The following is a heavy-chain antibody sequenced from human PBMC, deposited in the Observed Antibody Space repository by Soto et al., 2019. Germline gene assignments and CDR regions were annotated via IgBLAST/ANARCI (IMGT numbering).Heavy chain of an antibody. Sequence: GGALRLSCAASGFTFSTYGMQWFRQAPGKGLEWVAVISYDGYLKYYVDAVKGRFTVARDNSKNTLFLEMNSLRVEDTAVYFCAKDFTVSGSHYGTLNYYYGMDVWGQGTTVTVSS. CDR2: ISYDGYLK. CDR3: AKDFTVSGSHYGTLNYYYGMDV. D-gene: IGHD3-10*01. J-gene: IGHJ6*02. CDR1: GFTFSTYG. V-gene: IGHV3-30*18.